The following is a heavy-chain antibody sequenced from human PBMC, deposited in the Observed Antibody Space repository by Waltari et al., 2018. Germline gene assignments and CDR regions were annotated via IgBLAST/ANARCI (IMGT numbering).Heavy chain of an antibody. CDR1: GFPFSSYW. J-gene: IGHJ3*01. V-gene: IGHV3-74*01. CDR3: ESGNSHAFDL. CDR2: INSDGSGN. D-gene: IGHD1-7*01. Sequence: EVQLVASGGGLVQPGGSLSVSCTASGFPFSSYWLHWVRQVPGKGLVGVSRINSDGSGNSDADSAKGRFTISRDNAKNTLFLQMNSLRGEDTAVYYCESGNSHAFDLWGQGTMVTVSS.